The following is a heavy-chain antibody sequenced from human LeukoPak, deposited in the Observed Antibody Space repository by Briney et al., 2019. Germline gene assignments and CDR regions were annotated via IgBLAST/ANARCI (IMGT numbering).Heavy chain of an antibody. Sequence: GESLKISCKGSGYSFTSYWISWVRQMPGKGLEWMGRIDPSDSYTNYSPSFQGHVTISADKSISTAYLQRSSLKASDTAMYYCARHLARKYDILTGYHDAYDIWGQGTMVTVSS. CDR1: GYSFTSYW. CDR2: IDPSDSYT. J-gene: IGHJ3*02. V-gene: IGHV5-10-1*01. D-gene: IGHD3-9*01. CDR3: ARHLARKYDILTGYHDAYDI.